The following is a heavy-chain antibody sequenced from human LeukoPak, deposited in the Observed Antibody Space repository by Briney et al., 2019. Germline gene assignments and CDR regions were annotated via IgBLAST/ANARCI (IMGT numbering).Heavy chain of an antibody. Sequence: PGGSLRFSCAASGFTFTSYAMIWVRQAPGKGLEWVSGISGSGGRTYFADSVKGRFTSSRDNSQNTVYLQMNSLRAEDTAVYYCAKGPTSHDILTGCLIDYRGQGTLVTVSS. V-gene: IGHV3-23*01. CDR3: AKGPTSHDILTGCLIDY. D-gene: IGHD3-9*01. CDR1: GFTFTSYA. J-gene: IGHJ4*02. CDR2: ISGSGGRT.